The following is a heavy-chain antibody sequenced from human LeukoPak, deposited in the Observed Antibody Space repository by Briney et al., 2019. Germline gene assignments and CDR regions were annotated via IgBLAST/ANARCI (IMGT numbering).Heavy chain of an antibody. J-gene: IGHJ1*01. CDR1: GFTFSSYS. Sequence: GGSLRLSCAASGFTFSSYSMNWVRQAPGKGLEWVSSISSSSSYIYYADSVKGRFTISRDNAKNSLYLQMNSLRAEDMAVYYCARTIATGHFQHWGQGTLVTVSS. CDR2: ISSSSSYI. V-gene: IGHV3-21*01. D-gene: IGHD3-9*01. CDR3: ARTIATGHFQH.